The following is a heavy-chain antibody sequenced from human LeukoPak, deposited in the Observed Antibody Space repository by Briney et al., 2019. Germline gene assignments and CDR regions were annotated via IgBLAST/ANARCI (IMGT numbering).Heavy chain of an antibody. J-gene: IGHJ5*02. V-gene: IGHV4-59*01. CDR2: IYYSGTT. D-gene: IGHD2-8*01. CDR1: GGSISGFF. Sequence: PSETLSLTCTVSGGSISGFFWTWIRQSPGKGLEYIGYIYYSGTTDYNPTLKSRVSMSVDTSKNQFFLNLTSVTAADTAIYYCARNVSADFSNRHHKWFDPWRQGTLVTVSS. CDR3: ARNVSADFSNRHHKWFDP.